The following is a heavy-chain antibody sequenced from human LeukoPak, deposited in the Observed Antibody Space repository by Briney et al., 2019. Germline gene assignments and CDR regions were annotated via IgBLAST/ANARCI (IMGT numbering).Heavy chain of an antibody. CDR3: AREGSAGDSEPTGAFDT. CDR1: VGSFSDHY. D-gene: IGHD4-17*01. V-gene: IGHV4-34*01. CDR2: INHSGST. Sequence: SETLSLTCAVYVGSFSDHYWNWIRQPPGKGPEWIGEINHSGSTKYNPSLKSRVTISVDTSKNQFSLKVTSVTAADTAVYYCAREGSAGDSEPTGAFDTWGQGTMVTVPS. J-gene: IGHJ3*02.